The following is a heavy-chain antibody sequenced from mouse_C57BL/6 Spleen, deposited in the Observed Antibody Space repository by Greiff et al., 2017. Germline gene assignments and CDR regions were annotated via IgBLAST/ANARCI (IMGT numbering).Heavy chain of an antibody. CDR3: ARHEEPSYYYGSSFDY. CDR2: FYPGSGSI. D-gene: IGHD1-1*01. CDR1: GYTFTEYT. J-gene: IGHJ2*01. Sequence: QVQLKQSGAELVKPGASVKLSCKASGYTFTEYTIHWVKQRSGQGLEWIGWFYPGSGSIKYNEKFKDKATLTADKSSSTVYMELSRLTSEDSAVYFCARHEEPSYYYGSSFDYWGQGTTLTVSS. V-gene: IGHV1-62-2*01.